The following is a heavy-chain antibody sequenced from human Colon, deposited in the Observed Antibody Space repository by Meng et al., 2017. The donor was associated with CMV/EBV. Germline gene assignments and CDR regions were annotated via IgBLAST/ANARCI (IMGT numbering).Heavy chain of an antibody. J-gene: IGHJ4*02. CDR2: ISSAGDEI. Sequence: GESLKISCAFSGISFKSYAMSWVRQAPGQGLEWVAVISSAGDEIYYADSVKGRVKGRFTISRDNSKSTLYLQINSLRAEDTAVYYCARDPLELGVNDSFDYWGQGTLVTSPQ. D-gene: IGHD1-7*01. CDR3: ARDPLELGVNDSFDY. V-gene: IGHV3-23*01. CDR1: GISFKSYA.